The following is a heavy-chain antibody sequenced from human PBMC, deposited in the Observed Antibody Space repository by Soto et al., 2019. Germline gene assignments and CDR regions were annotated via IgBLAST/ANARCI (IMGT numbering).Heavy chain of an antibody. J-gene: IGHJ6*02. D-gene: IGHD3-9*01. CDR3: ARIRRGYDILTGYAQYYGMDV. Sequence: SGPTLVNPTQTLTLTCTFSGFSLSTSGMCVSWIRQPPGKALEWLARIDWDDDKYYSTSLKTRLTISKDTSKNQVVLTMTNMDPVDTATYYCARIRRGYDILTGYAQYYGMDVWGQGTTVTVSS. CDR2: IDWDDDK. CDR1: GFSLSTSGMC. V-gene: IGHV2-70*11.